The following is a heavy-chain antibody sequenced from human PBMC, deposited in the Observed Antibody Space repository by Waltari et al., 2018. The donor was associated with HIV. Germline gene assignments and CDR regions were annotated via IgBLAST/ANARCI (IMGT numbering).Heavy chain of an antibody. CDR1: GGSISSSSYF. CDR2: IYYTGST. D-gene: IGHD3-22*01. V-gene: IGHV4-39*01. J-gene: IGHJ3*01. CDR3: ARHAITLIVAALDGYSFDV. Sequence: QLQLQESGPGLVRPSETLSLTCTVSGGSISSSSYFWGWIRQPPGKGLEWIGSIYYTGSTYYNPSLKSRLTISVDTSKNHFSLQLSSVTAADTAVYYCARHAITLIVAALDGYSFDVWGQGTMVTVSA.